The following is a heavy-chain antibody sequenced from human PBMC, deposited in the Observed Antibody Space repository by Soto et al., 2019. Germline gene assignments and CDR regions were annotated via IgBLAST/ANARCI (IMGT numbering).Heavy chain of an antibody. CDR1: GGSFSGYY. CDR2: INHSGST. D-gene: IGHD3-10*01. J-gene: IGHJ6*02. Sequence: NPSDTLSLTCAVYGGSFSGYYWSWIRQPPGKGLEWIGEINHSGSTNYNPSLKSRVTISVDTSKNQFSLKLSSVTAADTAVYYCARRRHFYYGSGSYCYYYYGMDVWGQGTTVTVS. CDR3: ARRRHFYYGSGSYCYYYYGMDV. V-gene: IGHV4-34*01.